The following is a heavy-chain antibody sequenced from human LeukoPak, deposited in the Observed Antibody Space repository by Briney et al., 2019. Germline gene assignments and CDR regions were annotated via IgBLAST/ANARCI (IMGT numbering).Heavy chain of an antibody. J-gene: IGHJ6*03. CDR3: ARGDYYYYMDV. CDR1: GGSFSGYY. CDR2: INHSGST. Sequence: SETLSLTCAVYGGSFSGYYWSWIRQPPEKGLEWIGEINHSGSTNYNPSLKSRVTISVDTSKNQFSLKLSSVTAADTAVYYCARGDYYYYMDVWGKGTTVTVSS. V-gene: IGHV4-34*01.